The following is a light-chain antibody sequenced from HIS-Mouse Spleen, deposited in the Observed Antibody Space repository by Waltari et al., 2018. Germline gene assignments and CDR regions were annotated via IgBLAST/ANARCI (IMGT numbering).Light chain of an antibody. V-gene: IGLV3-19*01. J-gene: IGLJ1*01. CDR2: GKN. CDR3: NSRDSSGNHYV. CDR1: SLRSSY. Sequence: SSELTQDPAVSVALGQTVRITCQGDSLRSSYASWYQQKPGQAPVLVIYGKNNRPSGIPDRFSGSSSGNTASLTITGAQAEDEAYYYCNSRDSSGNHYVFGTGTKVTVL.